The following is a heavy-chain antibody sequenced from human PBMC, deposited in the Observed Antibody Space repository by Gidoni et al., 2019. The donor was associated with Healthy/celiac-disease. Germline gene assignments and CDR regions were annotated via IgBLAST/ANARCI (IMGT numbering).Heavy chain of an antibody. CDR1: GGSISSYY. CDR3: ARGSSEMESSTPPGKALKNEDNWFDP. Sequence: QVQLQESGPVLVKPAETLSLTGTVSGGSISSYYWRWIRQPPGKGLEWIGYIYYSGSTNYNPYLKSRVTISVDTSKNQFSLKLSSVTAADTAVYYCARGSSEMESSTPPGKALKNEDNWFDPWGQGTLVTVSS. D-gene: IGHD3-16*02. J-gene: IGHJ5*02. CDR2: IYYSGST. V-gene: IGHV4-59*01.